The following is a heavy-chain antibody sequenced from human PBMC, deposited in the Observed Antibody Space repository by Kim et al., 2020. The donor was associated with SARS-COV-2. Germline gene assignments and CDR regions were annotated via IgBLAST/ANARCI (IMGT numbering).Heavy chain of an antibody. CDR2: ISSSSSYI. J-gene: IGHJ4*02. V-gene: IGHV3-21*01. CDR1: GFTFSSYS. D-gene: IGHD3-16*02. CDR3: ARGRAPTGGDYVWGSYRPLDY. Sequence: GGSLRLSCAASGFTFSSYSMNWVRQAPGKGLEWVSSISSSSSYIYYADSVKGRFTISRDNAKNSLYLQMNSLRAEDTAVYYCARGRAPTGGDYVWGSYRPLDYWGQGTLVTVSS.